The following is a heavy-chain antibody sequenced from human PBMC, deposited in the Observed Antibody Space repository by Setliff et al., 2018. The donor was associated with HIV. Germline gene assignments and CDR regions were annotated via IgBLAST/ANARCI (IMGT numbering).Heavy chain of an antibody. Sequence: GASVKVSCKASGYKFTDHYIHWVRQAPGQGLEWIGRIYTKSGGTHYAQKFQDRVTLTRDTSISTVFLELTRLRSDDTAVYFCARRMVRGLTSFDFWGQGSMVTVSS. CDR3: ARRMVRGLTSFDF. V-gene: IGHV1-2*06. CDR1: GYKFTDHY. CDR2: IYTKSGGT. J-gene: IGHJ4*02. D-gene: IGHD3-10*01.